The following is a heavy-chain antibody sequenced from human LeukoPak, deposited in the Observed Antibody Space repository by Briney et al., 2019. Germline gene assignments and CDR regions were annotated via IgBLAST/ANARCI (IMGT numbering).Heavy chain of an antibody. J-gene: IGHJ5*02. Sequence: PGGSLRLSCAASGFTFSDYYMSWIRQAPGKGLEWVSYISSSGSTIYYADSEKGRFTISRDNAKNSLYLQMNSLRAEDTAVYYCASERFGELLNWSDPWGQGTLVTVSS. CDR3: ASERFGELLNWSDP. D-gene: IGHD3-10*01. CDR1: GFTFSDYY. CDR2: ISSSGSTI. V-gene: IGHV3-11*01.